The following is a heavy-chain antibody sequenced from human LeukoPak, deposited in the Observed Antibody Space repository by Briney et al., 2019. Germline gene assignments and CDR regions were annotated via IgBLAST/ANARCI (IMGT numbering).Heavy chain of an antibody. CDR2: INRDESEK. CDR3: ARGFPRWSVHDYGDYLDY. V-gene: IGHV3-7*01. CDR1: AFTFSSYW. D-gene: IGHD4-17*01. J-gene: IGHJ4*02. Sequence: GGSLRLSCAASAFTFSSYWMTWVRQAPGKGLEWVANINRDESEKYCVDSVKGRFTISRDNAKNSLYLQMNNLRAEDTAVYYCARGFPRWSVHDYGDYLDYWGQGTLVTVSS.